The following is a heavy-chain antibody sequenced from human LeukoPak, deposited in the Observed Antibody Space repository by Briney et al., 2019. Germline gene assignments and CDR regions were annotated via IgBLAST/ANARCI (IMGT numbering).Heavy chain of an antibody. CDR3: VRGGVIGFDY. D-gene: IGHD2-21*01. Sequence: GGSLRLSCAASGYTFSTSDMHWVRHASGRGLEWVSSIASAGNTYYAASVKGRFTISRENAKNSLYLQMNSLRAGDTAVYYCVRGGVIGFDYWGQGALVTVSS. CDR1: GYTFSTSD. V-gene: IGHV3-13*01. J-gene: IGHJ4*02. CDR2: IASAGNT.